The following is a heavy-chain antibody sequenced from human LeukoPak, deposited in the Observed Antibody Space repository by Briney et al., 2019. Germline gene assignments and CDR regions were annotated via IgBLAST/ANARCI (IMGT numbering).Heavy chain of an antibody. D-gene: IGHD5-24*01. V-gene: IGHV4-39*01. J-gene: IGHJ4*02. Sequence: PSETLSLTCTVSGGSISSYYWGWIRQPPGKGLEWIGSIYYSGSTYYNPSLKSRVTISVDTSKNQFSLKLSSVTAADTAVYYCARGIATDYWGQGTLVTVSS. CDR1: GGSISSYY. CDR3: ARGIATDY. CDR2: IYYSGST.